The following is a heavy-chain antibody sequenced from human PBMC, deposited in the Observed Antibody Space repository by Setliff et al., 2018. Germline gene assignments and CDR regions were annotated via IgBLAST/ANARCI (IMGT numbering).Heavy chain of an antibody. J-gene: IGHJ4*02. CDR2: IYHSGST. CDR1: GGSISSGGYS. V-gene: IGHV4-30-2*02. Sequence: PSETLSLTCAVSGGSISSGGYSWSWIRQPPGKGLEWIGYIYHSGSTYYNPSLKSRVTISVDTSKNQFSLILSSVTAADTAVYYCASERESASRQTYFDSGGQGQWSPSP. CDR3: ASERESASRQTYFDS. D-gene: IGHD2-15*01.